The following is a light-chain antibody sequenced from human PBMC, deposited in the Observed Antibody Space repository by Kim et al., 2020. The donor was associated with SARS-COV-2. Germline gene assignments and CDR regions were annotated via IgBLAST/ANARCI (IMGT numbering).Light chain of an antibody. J-gene: IGKJ3*01. CDR3: QQYGT. CDR2: DAS. CDR1: QSISSW. Sequence: DIQMTQSPSTLSASVGDRVTITCRASQSISSWLAWYQQKPGKAPKLLIYDASSLESGVPSRFSGSGSGTEFTLTISSLQPDDFATYYFQQYGTFGPGTKVDIK. V-gene: IGKV1-5*01.